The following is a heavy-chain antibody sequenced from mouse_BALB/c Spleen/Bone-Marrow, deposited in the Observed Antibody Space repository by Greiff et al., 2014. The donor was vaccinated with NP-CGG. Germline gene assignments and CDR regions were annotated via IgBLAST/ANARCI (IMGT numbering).Heavy chain of an antibody. J-gene: IGHJ4*01. D-gene: IGHD2-12*01. CDR1: GFTFSSYG. CDR3: TRRGIYDERTAMDY. Sequence: VQLQQPGGDLVYPGGSLKLSCAASGFTFSSYGMSWVRQTPDTRLEWVATINSGGTNTYYPDSMKGRFTISRDNAKNTLYLQMSSLRSEDTAMYYCTRRGIYDERTAMDYWGRGTSVTVSS. V-gene: IGHV5-6*01. CDR2: INSGGTNT.